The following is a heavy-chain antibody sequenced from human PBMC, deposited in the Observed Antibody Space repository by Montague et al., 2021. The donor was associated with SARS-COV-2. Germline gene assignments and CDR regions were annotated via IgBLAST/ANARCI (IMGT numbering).Heavy chain of an antibody. V-gene: IGHV4-61*01. CDR2: ISYSGST. CDR3: ARIEYESFGYQYLYQD. D-gene: IGHD3-22*01. CDR1: GASFRGCNSY. J-gene: IGHJ4*02. Sequence: SETLSLTCTVSGASFRGCNSYWNWIRQPPGKGLNWIGYISYSGSTNYNPSLKSRVTISVDTSKNQLSLKVISATAADTAVYYCARIEYESFGYQYLYQDWGQGTLVTVSS.